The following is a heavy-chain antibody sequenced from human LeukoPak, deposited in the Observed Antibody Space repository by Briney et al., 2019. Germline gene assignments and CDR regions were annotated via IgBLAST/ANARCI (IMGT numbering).Heavy chain of an antibody. D-gene: IGHD3-10*01. CDR2: IWYDGSNK. Sequence: GGPLRLSCAASGFTFSSYGMHWVRQAPGKGLEWVAVIWYDGSNKYYADSVKGRFTISRDNSKNTLYLQMNSLRAEDTAVYYCARVETEVLWFGELSYPYGMDVWGKGTTVTVSS. V-gene: IGHV3-33*01. J-gene: IGHJ6*04. CDR1: GFTFSSYG. CDR3: ARVETEVLWFGELSYPYGMDV.